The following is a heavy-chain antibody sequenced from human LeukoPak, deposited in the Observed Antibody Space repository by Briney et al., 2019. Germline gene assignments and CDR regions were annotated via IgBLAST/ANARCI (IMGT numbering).Heavy chain of an antibody. CDR2: IYPGDSDT. V-gene: IGHV5-51*01. J-gene: IGHJ5*02. CDR3: VRRGDYCSADNCYPWWFDP. CDR1: GYSFTNYW. Sequence: GESLKISCQTSGYSFTNYWIAWVRQMPGKGLEWMGIIYPGDSDTRYSPSFQGQVTISADKSISTAYLQWSSLKASDTAMYYCVRRGDYCSADNCYPWWFDPCGQGTLVTVSS. D-gene: IGHD2-15*01.